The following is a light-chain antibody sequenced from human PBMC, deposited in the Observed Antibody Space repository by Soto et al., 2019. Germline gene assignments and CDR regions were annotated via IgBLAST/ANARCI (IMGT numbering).Light chain of an antibody. CDR1: SSDVGGYNY. J-gene: IGLJ1*01. CDR2: EVS. CDR3: SSYTSSSTLV. Sequence: QSALTQPASVSGSPGQSITISCTGTSSDVGGYNYVSWYQQHPGKAPKLMIYEVSTRPSGVSNRFSGSKSGNTAYLTISGLLAEDEADYYCSSYTSSSTLVFGTGTKVTVL. V-gene: IGLV2-14*01.